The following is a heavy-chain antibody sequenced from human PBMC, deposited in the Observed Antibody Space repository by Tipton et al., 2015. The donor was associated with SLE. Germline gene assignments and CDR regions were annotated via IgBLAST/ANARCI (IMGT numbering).Heavy chain of an antibody. V-gene: IGHV4-34*01. CDR3: ARSVTPAAIGWFDP. J-gene: IGHJ5*02. D-gene: IGHD2-2*01. Sequence: TLSLTCAVYGGSFSGYYWSWIRQSPGKGLEWIGSIYRSGSTYYTPSLRSRVTISLDTSMNQFSLDLSSVTAADTAVYYCARSVTPAAIGWFDPWGQGTLVTVSS. CDR1: GGSFSGYY. CDR2: IYRSGST.